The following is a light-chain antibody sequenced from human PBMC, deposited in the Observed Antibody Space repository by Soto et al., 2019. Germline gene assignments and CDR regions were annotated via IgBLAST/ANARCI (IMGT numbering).Light chain of an antibody. J-gene: IGLJ2*01. CDR1: NSNIGSNT. V-gene: IGLV1-44*01. CDR2: SNN. CDR3: ASWDDSLNTVV. Sequence: QPVLIQPPSASGTPGQRVTISCSGGNSNIGSNTVNWYQQVPGTAPKVLIFSNNQRPSGVPDRFSGSKSGTSVSLAISGLQSEDEADYYCASWDDSLNTVVFGGGTKLTVL.